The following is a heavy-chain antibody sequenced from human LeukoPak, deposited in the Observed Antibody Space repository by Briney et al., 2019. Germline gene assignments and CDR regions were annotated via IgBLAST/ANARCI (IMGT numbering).Heavy chain of an antibody. CDR3: ARSLFGDQYQLLHNWFDR. D-gene: IGHD2-2*01. CDR2: INTDTGNP. CDR1: GYTFTNYA. V-gene: IGHV7-4-1*02. Sequence: ASVKLSCKSSGYTFTNYALNWVRQAPGQGLEWMGWINTDTGNPTYAHGFTGRLVFSSDTSASTAYLQISSLKTEDTAVYYCARSLFGDQYQLLHNWFDRWGQGTLVTVSS. J-gene: IGHJ5*02.